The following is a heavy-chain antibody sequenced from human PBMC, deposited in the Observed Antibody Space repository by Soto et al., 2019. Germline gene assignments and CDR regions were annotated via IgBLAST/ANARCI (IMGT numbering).Heavy chain of an antibody. CDR1: GYTFTSYA. D-gene: IGHD3-9*01. V-gene: IGHV1-3*01. CDR2: INAGNGNT. J-gene: IGHJ5*02. Sequence: ASVKVSCKASGYTFTSYAMHWVRQAPGQRLEWMGWINAGNGNTKYSQKFQGRVTITRDTSASTAYMELSSLRSEDTAVYYCAREWYYDIPESKWFDPWGQGTLVTVSS. CDR3: AREWYYDIPESKWFDP.